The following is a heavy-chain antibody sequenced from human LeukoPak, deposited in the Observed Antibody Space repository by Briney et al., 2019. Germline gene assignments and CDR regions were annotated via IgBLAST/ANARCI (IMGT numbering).Heavy chain of an antibody. D-gene: IGHD3-3*01. CDR1: GGSISSDVYY. CDR3: ASGPNDFWSGYPDYYYYYMDV. CDR2: IYYSGST. J-gene: IGHJ6*03. V-gene: IGHV4-30-4*08. Sequence: SQTLSLTCTVSGGSISSDVYYWSWIRQPPGKGLEWIGFIYYSGSTYYNPSLKSRVTLSVDTSKNQFSLKLSSVTAADTAVYYCASGPNDFWSGYPDYYYYYMDVWGKGTTVTVSS.